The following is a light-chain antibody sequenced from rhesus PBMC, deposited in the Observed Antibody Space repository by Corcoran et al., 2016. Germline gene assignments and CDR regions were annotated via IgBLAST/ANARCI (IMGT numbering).Light chain of an antibody. J-gene: IGKJ2*01. V-gene: IGKV1-22*01. CDR3: LQYSSSPYS. CDR2: NAS. CDR1: QRISSW. Sequence: DIQMTQSPSSLSASVGDTVTITCRASQRISSWLDWDKQKPGKAPKLLIYNASSLQSGVPSRVSGNGARTDFTLTISSLQPEDFATYYCLQYSSSPYSFGQGTKVEIK.